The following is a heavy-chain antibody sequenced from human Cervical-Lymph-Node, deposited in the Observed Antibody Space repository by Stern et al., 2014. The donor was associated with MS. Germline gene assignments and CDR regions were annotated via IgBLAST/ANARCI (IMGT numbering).Heavy chain of an antibody. CDR2: LYYSGNT. Sequence: VQLVESGPGLVKPSETLSLTCTVSGGSITSNYWSWIRQPPGKGLEWIGYLYYSGNTNYNPALKSRVTTSVDTSKNQLSLRPSPVPAADTAVYYCARHGPPRRRDDSNHPNFDYWGPGTLVAVSS. CDR3: ARHGPPRRRDDSNHPNFDY. D-gene: IGHD5-24*01. J-gene: IGHJ4*02. CDR1: GGSITSNY. V-gene: IGHV4-59*08.